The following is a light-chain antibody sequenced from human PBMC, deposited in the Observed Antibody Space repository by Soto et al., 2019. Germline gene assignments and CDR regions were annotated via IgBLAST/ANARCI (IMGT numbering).Light chain of an antibody. V-gene: IGKV3-20*01. CDR2: GAS. CDR3: QQYSSSPAT. CDR1: QSVRSSH. J-gene: IGKJ1*01. Sequence: EIVLTQSPGTLSLSPGERATLSCRASQSVRSSHLAWYQQKPGQAPRLLIYGASSRATGIPDRFSGSGSGTDFSLTTSRLEPEDFAVYSCQQYSSSPATFGQGTKVDIK.